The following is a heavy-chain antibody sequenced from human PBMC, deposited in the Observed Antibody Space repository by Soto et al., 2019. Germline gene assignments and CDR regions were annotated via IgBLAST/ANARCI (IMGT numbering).Heavy chain of an antibody. V-gene: IGHV5-51*01. D-gene: IGHD3-10*01. CDR2: IYPGDSDT. J-gene: IGHJ6*02. CDR1: GYSFTSYW. Sequence: PGESLKISCKGSGYSFTSYWIGWVRQMPGKGLEWMGVIYPGDSDTRYSPSFQGQVTISADKSISTAYLQGSSLKASDTAMSYCERSMARGVIYYYYGMDVWGQGTTVTSP. CDR3: ERSMARGVIYYYYGMDV.